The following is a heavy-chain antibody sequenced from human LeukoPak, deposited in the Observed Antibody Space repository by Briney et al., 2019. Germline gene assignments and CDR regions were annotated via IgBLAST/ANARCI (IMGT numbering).Heavy chain of an antibody. CDR3: ARGRDGYNYVYCYYYYMDV. Sequence: SETLSLTCAVYGGSFSGYYWSWIRQPPGKGLEWIGEINHSGSTNYNPSLKNRVTISVDTSKNQFSLKLSSVTAADTAVYYCARGRDGYNYVYCYYYYMDVWGKGTTVTVSS. D-gene: IGHD5-24*01. V-gene: IGHV4-34*01. CDR1: GGSFSGYY. J-gene: IGHJ6*03. CDR2: INHSGST.